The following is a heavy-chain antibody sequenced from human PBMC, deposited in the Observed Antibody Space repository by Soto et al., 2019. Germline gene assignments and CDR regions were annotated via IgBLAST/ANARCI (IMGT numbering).Heavy chain of an antibody. CDR2: IYYSGST. V-gene: IGHV4-39*01. CDR1: GGSISSSSYY. D-gene: IGHD2-15*01. J-gene: IGHJ4*02. Sequence: SETLSLTCTVSGGSISSSSYYWGWIRQPPGKGLEWIGSIYYSGSTYYNPSLKSRVTISVDTSKNQFSLKLSSVTAADTAVYYCARQKTNCSGGSCSDFDYWGQGTLVTVSS. CDR3: ARQKTNCSGGSCSDFDY.